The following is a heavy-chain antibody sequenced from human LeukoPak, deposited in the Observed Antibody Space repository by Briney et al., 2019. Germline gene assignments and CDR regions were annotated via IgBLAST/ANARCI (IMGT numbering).Heavy chain of an antibody. J-gene: IGHJ4*02. Sequence: KPSETLSLTYTVSGGSISSSIYYWAWIRQPPGKGLEWIGSVYYSGSAYYNPSLKSRVTISVDRPKNQFSLKLSSVTAADTAVYYCARQGYYDFWSGQHDYWGQGTLVTVS. CDR3: ARQGYYDFWSGQHDY. V-gene: IGHV4-39*01. CDR2: VYYSGSA. CDR1: GGSISSSIYY. D-gene: IGHD3-3*01.